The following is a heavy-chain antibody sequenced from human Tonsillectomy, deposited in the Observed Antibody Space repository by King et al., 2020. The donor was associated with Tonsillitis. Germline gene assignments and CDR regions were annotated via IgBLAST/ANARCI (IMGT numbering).Heavy chain of an antibody. J-gene: IGHJ4*02. Sequence: VQLVESGGGVVQPGRSLRLSCTASGITFNNYAMYWVRQAPGKGLEWVAVITSDGKKNYYADYVKGRFTISRDISKNTLDLQMNSLRVEDTAMYYCARELRRGVFPDYWGQGTLVTVSS. CDR2: ITSDGKKN. V-gene: IGHV3-30*04. CDR3: ARELRRGVFPDY. CDR1: GITFNNYA. D-gene: IGHD2-21*01.